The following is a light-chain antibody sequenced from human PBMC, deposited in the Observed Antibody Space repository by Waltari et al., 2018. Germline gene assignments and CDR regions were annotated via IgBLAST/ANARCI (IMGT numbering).Light chain of an antibody. CDR2: WAS. J-gene: IGKJ1*01. CDR1: QSLFYSSTNKSY. CDR3: QQYYTNTWA. V-gene: IGKV4-1*01. Sequence: DMVMTQSPDSLSVSLGERATINCKSSQSLFYSSTNKSYLTWWQQKPGQPPKLLIYWASARYSGVPDRFSGSGSGTDFSLTSSSLQAEDVAVYYCQQYYTNTWAFGQGTKVEI.